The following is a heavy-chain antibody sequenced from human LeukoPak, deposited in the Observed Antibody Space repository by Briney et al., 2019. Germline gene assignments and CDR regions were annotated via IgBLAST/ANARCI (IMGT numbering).Heavy chain of an antibody. CDR1: GFTVSSNS. Sequence: PGGSLRLSCTVSGFTVSSNSMSWVRQAPGKGLEWVSAIGRSGHTTYYADSVKGRFTISRDSSKNTLNLQMNSLRAEDTAVYYCAKTNVKYCSGGSCFDAFDIWGQGTMVTVSS. V-gene: IGHV3-23*01. CDR2: IGRSGHTT. J-gene: IGHJ3*02. CDR3: AKTNVKYCSGGSCFDAFDI. D-gene: IGHD2-15*01.